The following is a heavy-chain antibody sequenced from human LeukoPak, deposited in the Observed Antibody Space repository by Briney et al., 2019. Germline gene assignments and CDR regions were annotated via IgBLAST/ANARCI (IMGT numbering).Heavy chain of an antibody. D-gene: IGHD6-19*01. J-gene: IGHJ4*02. CDR2: ISSSSSYI. CDR3: ARVIYSGWEGELSD. CDR1: GFTFSSYS. Sequence: GGSLRLSCAASGFTFSSYSMNWVRQAPGKGLEWVSSISSSSSYIYYADSVKGRFTISRDNAKNSLYLQMNGLRAEDTAVYYCARVIYSGWEGELSDWGQGTLVTVSS. V-gene: IGHV3-21*01.